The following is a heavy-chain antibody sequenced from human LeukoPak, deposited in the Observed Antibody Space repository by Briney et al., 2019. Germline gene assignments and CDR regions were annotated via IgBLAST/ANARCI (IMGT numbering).Heavy chain of an antibody. CDR1: GYTFTSYD. CDR2: MNPNSGNT. CDR3: ARVRADDYVWGSYRYGSDY. D-gene: IGHD3-16*02. J-gene: IGHJ4*02. Sequence: ASVKVSCKASGYTFTSYDINWVRQATGQGLEWMGWMNPNSGNTGYAQKFQGRVTMTRNTSISTAYMELSSLRSEDTAVYYCARVRADDYVWGSYRYGSDYWGQGTLVTVSS. V-gene: IGHV1-8*01.